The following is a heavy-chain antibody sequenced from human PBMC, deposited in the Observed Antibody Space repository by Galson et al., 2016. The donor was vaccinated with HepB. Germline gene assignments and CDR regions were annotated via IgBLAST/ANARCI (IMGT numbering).Heavy chain of an antibody. J-gene: IGHJ4*02. CDR3: ARGGAYSADS. Sequence: SETLSLTCNVSGGSIISHYWGWIRQPPGKALGWIGYIYYTGRTTYNPSLKSRSTISLDMSKKSFSLKLNSVTAADTAVYYCARGGAYSADSWGQGTLVTTSS. D-gene: IGHD1-26*01. CDR1: GGSIISHY. V-gene: IGHV4-59*11. CDR2: IYYTGRT.